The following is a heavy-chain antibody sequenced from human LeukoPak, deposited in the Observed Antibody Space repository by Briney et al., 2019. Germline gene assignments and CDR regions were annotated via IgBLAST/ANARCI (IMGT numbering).Heavy chain of an antibody. CDR2: ISAYNGNT. D-gene: IGHD6-19*01. CDR1: GYAFTSYG. V-gene: IGHV1-18*01. J-gene: IGHJ4*02. Sequence: ASVKVSCKASGYAFTSYGIRWVRQAPGQGLEWMGWISAYNGNTNYAQKLQGRVTMTTDTSTSTAYMELRSLRSDDAAVYYCARVLEISSGWLERTRIDCWGQGTLVTVSS. CDR3: ARVLEISSGWLERTRIDC.